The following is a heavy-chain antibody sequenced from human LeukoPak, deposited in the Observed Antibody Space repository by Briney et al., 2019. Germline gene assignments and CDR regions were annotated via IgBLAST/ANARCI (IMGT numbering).Heavy chain of an antibody. J-gene: IGHJ1*01. CDR2: VSAYNGNT. CDR3: ARDLQYYYGSGSYWYFQH. D-gene: IGHD3-10*01. CDR1: GYTFTSYG. V-gene: IGHV1-18*04. Sequence: ASVKVSCKASGYTFTSYGISWVRQAPGQGLEWKGWVSAYNGNTNYAQKIQGRVTMTTDTSTSTAYMELRSLRSDDTAVYYCARDLQYYYGSGSYWYFQHWGQGTLVTVSS.